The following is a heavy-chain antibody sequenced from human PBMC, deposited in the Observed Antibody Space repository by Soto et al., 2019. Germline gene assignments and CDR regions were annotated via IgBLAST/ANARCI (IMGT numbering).Heavy chain of an antibody. Sequence: ASVKVSCKASGGTFSIYTISWVRQAPGQGLEWMGRIIPILGITNYAQKFQGRVTMTTDTSTSTAYMELRSLRSDDTAVYYCARDLLGSGSYYNVGAFDIWGQGTMVTVSS. CDR2: IIPILGIT. J-gene: IGHJ3*02. V-gene: IGHV1-69*04. CDR1: GGTFSIYT. D-gene: IGHD3-10*01. CDR3: ARDLLGSGSYYNVGAFDI.